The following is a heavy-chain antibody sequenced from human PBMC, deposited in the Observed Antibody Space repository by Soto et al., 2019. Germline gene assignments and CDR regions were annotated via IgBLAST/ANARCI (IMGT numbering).Heavy chain of an antibody. CDR1: GYTFTSYH. CDR2: ISAYNIKT. V-gene: IGHV1-18*01. CDR3: ARDAPPTDY. J-gene: IGHJ4*02. Sequence: QVQLVRSGAEVKKPGASVKVSCKTSGYTFTSYHISWVRQAPGQGLEWMGWISAYNIKTNYAQKFQGRVTMTTDTLTSTAYMEPRSLRSDDTAVYYCARDAPPTDYWGQGTLVIVSS.